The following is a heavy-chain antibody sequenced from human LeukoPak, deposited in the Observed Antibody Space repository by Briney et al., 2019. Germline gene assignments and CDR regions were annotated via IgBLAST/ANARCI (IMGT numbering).Heavy chain of an antibody. CDR2: ISYDGSNK. V-gene: IGHV3-30*03. CDR3: ARGMSDSSGLIDY. Sequence: PGRSLRLSCAASGFTFSSYGMHWVRQAPGKGLEWVAVISYDGSNKYYADSVKGRFTISRDNSKNTLYLQMNSLRAEDTAVYYCARGMSDSSGLIDYWGQGTLVTVSS. CDR1: GFTFSSYG. D-gene: IGHD3-22*01. J-gene: IGHJ4*02.